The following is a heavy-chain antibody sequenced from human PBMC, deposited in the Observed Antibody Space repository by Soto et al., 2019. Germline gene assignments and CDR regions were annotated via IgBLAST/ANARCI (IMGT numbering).Heavy chain of an antibody. Sequence: LRLSCAASGFSFIDYAINWVRQVPGRGLEYVAGIGGRGGNAFYADSMKGRFSISRDNSKNTVYLHMHNLRVDDSAMYYCAKARHSGDFAGSYDSWGRGTLVTVAS. CDR1: GFSFIDYA. D-gene: IGHD2-21*02. J-gene: IGHJ5*02. V-gene: IGHV3-23*01. CDR2: IGGRGGNA. CDR3: AKARHSGDFAGSYDS.